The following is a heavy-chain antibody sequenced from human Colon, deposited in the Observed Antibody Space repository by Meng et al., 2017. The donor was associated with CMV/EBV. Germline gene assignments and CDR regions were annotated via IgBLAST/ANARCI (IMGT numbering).Heavy chain of an antibody. D-gene: IGHD3-10*01. Sequence: QVQLQESGPGLVKPSGTLTLTCAVSGVSISSTNWWSWVRQPPGKGLEWVGEVFHSGSTNYNPSIKSRVTMSVDKSKNEFSLQLNSVTAADTAVYYCTRDRTTRFGDLLPFDYWGQGTLVTVSS. J-gene: IGHJ4*02. CDR2: VFHSGST. V-gene: IGHV4-4*02. CDR1: GVSISSTNW. CDR3: TRDRTTRFGDLLPFDY.